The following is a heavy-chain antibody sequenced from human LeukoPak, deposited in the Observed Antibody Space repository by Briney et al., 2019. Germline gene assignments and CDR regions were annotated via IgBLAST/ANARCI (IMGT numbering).Heavy chain of an antibody. Sequence: AGGSLRLSCAASGFTFSTYGMHWVRQAPGKGLEYVSAISSNGGSTYYADSVKGRFTISRDNSKNTLYLQMSSLRAEDTAVYYCVKARIAARQEDYWGQGTLVTVSS. CDR3: VKARIAARQEDY. CDR2: ISSNGGST. D-gene: IGHD6-6*01. V-gene: IGHV3-64D*06. J-gene: IGHJ4*02. CDR1: GFTFSTYG.